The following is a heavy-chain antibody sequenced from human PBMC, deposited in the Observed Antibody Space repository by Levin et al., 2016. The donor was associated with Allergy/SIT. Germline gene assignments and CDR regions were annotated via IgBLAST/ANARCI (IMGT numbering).Heavy chain of an antibody. CDR1: GFIFSSYS. V-gene: IGHV3-21*01. CDR2: ISSSSSNI. D-gene: IGHD2-2*01. Sequence: GESLKISCAASGFIFSSYSMKWVRQAPGKGLEWVSYISSSSSNIYYADSVKGRFTISRDNAKNSLYLQINSLRAEDTAVYYCARGPYCSSTSCYYYYYYMDVWGKGTTVTVSS. CDR3: ARGPYCSSTSCYYYYYYMDV. J-gene: IGHJ6*03.